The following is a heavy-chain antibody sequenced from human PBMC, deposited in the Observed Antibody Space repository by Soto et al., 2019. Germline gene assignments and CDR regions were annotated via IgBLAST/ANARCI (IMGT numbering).Heavy chain of an antibody. Sequence: QVQLQESGPGLVKPSETLSLTCTVSGGSISSYYWSWIRQPPGQGLEWIGYIYYSGSTNYNPSLHSRFTISVDTSNKRFSLKLSSVTAADTAVHYCARLDCRGGSCWPVFDYWGQGTLVTVSS. CDR1: GGSISSYY. CDR2: IYYSGST. D-gene: IGHD2-15*01. V-gene: IGHV4-59*01. CDR3: ARLDCRGGSCWPVFDY. J-gene: IGHJ4*02.